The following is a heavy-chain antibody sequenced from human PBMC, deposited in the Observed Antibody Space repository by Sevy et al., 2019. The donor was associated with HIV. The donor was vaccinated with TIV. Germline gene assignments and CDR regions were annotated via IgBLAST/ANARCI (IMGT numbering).Heavy chain of an antibody. Sequence: GGSLRLSCAASGFTFSSYAMSWVRQAPGKGLEWVSAISGSGGSTYYADSVKGRFTISRDNSKNTLYLQMNSLRAEDTAVYYCVKGRVGYCSGGSCSYYFDYWGQGTLVTVSS. CDR1: GFTFSSYA. CDR3: VKGRVGYCSGGSCSYYFDY. CDR2: ISGSGGST. J-gene: IGHJ4*02. D-gene: IGHD2-15*01. V-gene: IGHV3-23*01.